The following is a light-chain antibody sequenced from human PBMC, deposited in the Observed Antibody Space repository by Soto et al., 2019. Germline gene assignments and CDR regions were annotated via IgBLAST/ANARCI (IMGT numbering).Light chain of an antibody. Sequence: DIQMTQSPSSLSASVGDRVTITCRASQSMSSYLNGYQQKPGKAPKLLIYAASSLQGGVPSRYSGGGSVTDFTLTISSLQPEDFVTYYCQPSYSTPRTFGQGTKVEIK. CDR2: AAS. J-gene: IGKJ1*01. V-gene: IGKV1-39*01. CDR1: QSMSSY. CDR3: QPSYSTPRT.